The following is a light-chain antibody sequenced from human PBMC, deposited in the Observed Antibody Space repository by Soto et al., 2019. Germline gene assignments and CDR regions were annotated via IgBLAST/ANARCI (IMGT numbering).Light chain of an antibody. V-gene: IGKV1-8*01. CDR3: QQYYSYPWT. J-gene: IGKJ1*01. CDR2: AAS. Sequence: AIRMTESPSSLSASTGDRVTITCRASQGISSYLAWYQQKPGKAPKLLIYAASTLQSGVPSRFSGSGSGTDFTLTISCLHSEDFSTYYCQQYYSYPWTFGQGTEVDIK. CDR1: QGISSY.